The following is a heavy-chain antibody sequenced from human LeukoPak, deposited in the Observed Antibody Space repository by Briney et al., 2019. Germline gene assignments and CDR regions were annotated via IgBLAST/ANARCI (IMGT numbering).Heavy chain of an antibody. D-gene: IGHD6-19*01. Sequence: SETLSLTCTVYGGSISSSSYYWGWIRQPPGKGLEWIGSIYYSGSTYYNPSLKSRVTISVDTSKNQFSLKLSSVTAADTAVYYCARQRYSSGWYVFDYWGQGTLVTVSS. J-gene: IGHJ4*02. CDR3: ARQRYSSGWYVFDY. CDR1: GGSISSSSYY. CDR2: IYYSGST. V-gene: IGHV4-39*01.